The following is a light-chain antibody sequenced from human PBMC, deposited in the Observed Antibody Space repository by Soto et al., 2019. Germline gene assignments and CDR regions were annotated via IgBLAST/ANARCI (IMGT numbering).Light chain of an antibody. J-gene: IGKJ5*01. CDR2: TAS. Sequence: DINRNQCPASLFARTEDRVIITCRASQRISSYVNWYQQKPGQAPNLLIYTASTLQGGVPSRFSGSGSGTDFTLTINRLQPEDVSTYDCQGCYNSRFTFGQGTRLEIK. V-gene: IGKV1-39*01. CDR3: QGCYNSRFT. CDR1: QRISSY.